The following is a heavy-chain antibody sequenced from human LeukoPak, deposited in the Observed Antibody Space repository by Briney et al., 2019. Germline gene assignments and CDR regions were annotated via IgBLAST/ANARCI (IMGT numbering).Heavy chain of an antibody. D-gene: IGHD6-19*01. CDR3: AKSAVAVGLYYPMDV. J-gene: IGHJ6*02. CDR2: ISWSSSSK. V-gene: IGHV3-9*01. Sequence: PGGSLRLSCAVSGFTFDDYAMHWVRQAPGKGLEWVAGISWSSSSKAYADSVKGRFTVSRDNAKKSLYLQMNSLRADDAALYYCAKSAVAVGLYYPMDVWGQGTTVTVS. CDR1: GFTFDDYA.